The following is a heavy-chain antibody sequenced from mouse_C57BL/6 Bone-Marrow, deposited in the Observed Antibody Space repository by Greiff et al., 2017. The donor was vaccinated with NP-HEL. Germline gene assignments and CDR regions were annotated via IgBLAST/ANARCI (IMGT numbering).Heavy chain of an antibody. CDR1: GYTFTSYW. Sequence: QVQLQQPGAELVRPGSSVKLSCKASGYTFTSYWMDWVKQRPGQGLEWIGNIYPSDSETHYNQDVKYKATLTVDKCPYTAYRQLSSLTSEGSAVCYCARFITTVSYRRQGTTLTVSS. V-gene: IGHV1-61*01. J-gene: IGHJ2*01. CDR3: ARFITTVSY. CDR2: IYPSDSET. D-gene: IGHD1-1*01.